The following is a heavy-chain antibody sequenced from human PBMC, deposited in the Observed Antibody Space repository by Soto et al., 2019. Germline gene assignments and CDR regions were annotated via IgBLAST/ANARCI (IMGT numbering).Heavy chain of an antibody. CDR2: INHSGST. CDR3: AGGINCSSTSCYWGAYYYYYGMDV. D-gene: IGHD2-2*01. J-gene: IGHJ6*02. CDR1: GGPFSGYY. V-gene: IGHV4-34*01. Sequence: SLTCAVYGGPFSGYYWSWIRQPPGKGLEWIGEINHSGSTNYNPSLKSRVTISVDTSKNQFSLKLSSVTAADTAVYYCAGGINCSSTSCYWGAYYYYYGMDVWGQGTTVTVSS.